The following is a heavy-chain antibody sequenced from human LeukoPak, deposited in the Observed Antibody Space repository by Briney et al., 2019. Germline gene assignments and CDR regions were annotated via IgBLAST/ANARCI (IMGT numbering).Heavy chain of an antibody. CDR2: IYPGDSDT. Sequence: GESLKISRKGSGYSFTSYWIGWVRQMPGKGLEWMGIIYPGDSDTRYSPSFQGQVTISADKSISTAYLQWSSLKASDTAMYYCARWVAMVRGAQYYFDYWGQGTLVTVSS. D-gene: IGHD3-10*01. V-gene: IGHV5-51*01. CDR3: ARWVAMVRGAQYYFDY. J-gene: IGHJ4*02. CDR1: GYSFTSYW.